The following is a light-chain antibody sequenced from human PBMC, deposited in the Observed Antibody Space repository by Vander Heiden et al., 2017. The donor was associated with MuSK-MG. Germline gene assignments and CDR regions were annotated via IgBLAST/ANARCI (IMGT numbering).Light chain of an antibody. J-gene: IGLJ2*01. V-gene: IGLV2-14*03. CDR2: DVT. CDR3: ASYSTVAHLV. CDR1: AVDIGGFNY. Sequence: QSALTHPASVSGPPGQSSTISCSGTAVDIGGFNYVSWYQQDPGQAPKLLIYDVTHRPSGISARFSGSKSGDTASLTISGLQSDDEAIYYCASYSTVAHLVFGGGTKLTVL.